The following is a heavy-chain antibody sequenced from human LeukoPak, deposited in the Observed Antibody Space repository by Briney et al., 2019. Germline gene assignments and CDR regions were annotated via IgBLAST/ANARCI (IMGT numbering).Heavy chain of an antibody. Sequence: SETLSLTCAVYGGSFSGYYWSWIRQPPGKGLEWIGENNHSGSTNYNPSLKSRVTISVDTSKNQFSLKLSSVTAADTAVYYCAGNPPRYCSGGSCYSVERWFDPWGQGTLVTVSS. CDR3: AGNPPRYCSGGSCYSVERWFDP. CDR2: NNHSGST. V-gene: IGHV4-34*01. CDR1: GGSFSGYY. D-gene: IGHD2-15*01. J-gene: IGHJ5*02.